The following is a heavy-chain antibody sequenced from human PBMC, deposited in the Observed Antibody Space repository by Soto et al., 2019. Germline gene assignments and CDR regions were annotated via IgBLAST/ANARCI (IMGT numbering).Heavy chain of an antibody. D-gene: IGHD5-12*01. CDR3: AKAPGVATIKSNFDY. V-gene: IGHV3-23*01. CDR2: ISGGGYTA. Sequence: EVQLLESGGGLVRPGGSLTISCVVSGLSSRSHAMYWVRQAPGRGLEWVAGISGGGYTAYYLDSVRGRFIISRDNSKNTVYLQIDNLRVDDTAVYYCAKAPGVATIKSNFDYWGQGTLVTVAS. J-gene: IGHJ4*02. CDR1: GLSSRSHA.